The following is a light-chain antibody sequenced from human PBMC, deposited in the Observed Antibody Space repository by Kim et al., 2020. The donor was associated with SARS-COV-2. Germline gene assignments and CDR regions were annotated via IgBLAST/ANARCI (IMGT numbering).Light chain of an antibody. CDR2: DVS. Sequence: GQSITISCTGTSSDIGGYNYVSWYQQHPGKAPKLIIYDVSNRPSGVSDRFSGSKSGNTASLTISGLQAEDEADYYCNSYTSSSTLVFGGGTKLTVL. J-gene: IGLJ3*02. V-gene: IGLV2-14*03. CDR3: NSYTSSSTLV. CDR1: SSDIGGYNY.